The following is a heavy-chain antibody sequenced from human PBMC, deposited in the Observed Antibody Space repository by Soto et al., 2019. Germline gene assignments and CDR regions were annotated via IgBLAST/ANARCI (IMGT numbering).Heavy chain of an antibody. CDR1: GYTFTGYY. Sequence: ASVKVSCKAYGYTFTGYYMHWVRQAPGQGLEWMGWINPNSGGTNYAQKFQGWVTMTRDTSISTAYTELSRLRSDDTAVYYCARGVSSSNYYYYMDVWGKGTTVTVS. J-gene: IGHJ6*03. V-gene: IGHV1-2*04. D-gene: IGHD6-6*01. CDR3: ARGVSSSNYYYYMDV. CDR2: INPNSGGT.